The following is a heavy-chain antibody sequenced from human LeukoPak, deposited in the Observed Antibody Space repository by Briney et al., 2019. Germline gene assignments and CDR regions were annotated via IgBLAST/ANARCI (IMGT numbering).Heavy chain of an antibody. V-gene: IGHV3-23*01. J-gene: IGHJ4*02. Sequence: PGGSLRLFCAASGFTFSSYAMSWVRQAPGKGLEWVSAISGSGGSTYYADSVKGRFTISRDNSKNTLYLQMNSLRAEDTAVYYCAKDRDMIVVVYYFDYWGQGTLVTVSS. CDR1: GFTFSSYA. D-gene: IGHD3-22*01. CDR2: ISGSGGST. CDR3: AKDRDMIVVVYYFDY.